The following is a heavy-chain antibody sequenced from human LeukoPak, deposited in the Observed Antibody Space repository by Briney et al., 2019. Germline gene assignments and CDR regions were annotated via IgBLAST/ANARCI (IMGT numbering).Heavy chain of an antibody. V-gene: IGHV3-48*01. CDR2: ISSSSSTI. CDR3: ARDPNGGYNYGYYLDY. CDR1: GFTFSSYS. J-gene: IGHJ4*02. Sequence: PGGSLRLSCAASGFTFSSYSMNWVRQAPGKGLEWVSYISSSSSTIYYADSVKGRFIVSRDNAKNSLFLNMSSLRAEDTAVYYCARDPNGGYNYGYYLDYWGQGTLVTVSS. D-gene: IGHD5-18*01.